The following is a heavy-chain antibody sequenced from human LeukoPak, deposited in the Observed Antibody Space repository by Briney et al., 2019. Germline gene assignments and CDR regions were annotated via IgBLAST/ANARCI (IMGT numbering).Heavy chain of an antibody. D-gene: IGHD3-9*01. Sequence: PSETLSLTCTVSGGSISSYYWSWIRQPPGKGLEWIGYIYYSGSTNYNPSLKSRVTISVDTSTNQFSLKLISVTAADTAVYYCARVRGYYDILTGYYEPSYFDYWGQGTLVTVSS. CDR1: GGSISSYY. CDR2: IYYSGST. V-gene: IGHV4-59*01. CDR3: ARVRGYYDILTGYYEPSYFDY. J-gene: IGHJ4*02.